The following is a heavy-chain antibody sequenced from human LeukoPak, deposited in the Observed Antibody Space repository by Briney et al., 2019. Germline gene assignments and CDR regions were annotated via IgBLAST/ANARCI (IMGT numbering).Heavy chain of an antibody. V-gene: IGHV1-2*02. CDR2: INPNSGGT. CDR3: ARENIVVVPAAMIYYYYGMDV. CDR1: VYTFTGYY. D-gene: IGHD2-2*01. J-gene: IGHJ6*02. Sequence: ASVKVSCKASVYTFTGYYMHWVRQAPGQGREWMGWINPNSGGTNYAQKFQGRVTMTRDTSISTAYMELSRLRSDDTAVYYCARENIVVVPAAMIYYYYGMDVWGQGTTVTVSS.